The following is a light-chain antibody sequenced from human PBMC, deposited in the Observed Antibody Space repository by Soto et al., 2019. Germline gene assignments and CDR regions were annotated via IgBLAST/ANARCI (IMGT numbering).Light chain of an antibody. CDR1: GNVTSNF. CDR2: DAS. J-gene: IGKJ1*01. Sequence: EIVLTQSPGTLSLSPGECATLSCRASGNVTSNFIAWYQQKPGQAPRLLLYDASNRATGIPDRFSGSGSGTDFSLTISILEPEDFAVYYCQQYGSSVWTFGQGTKVEIK. V-gene: IGKV3-20*01. CDR3: QQYGSSVWT.